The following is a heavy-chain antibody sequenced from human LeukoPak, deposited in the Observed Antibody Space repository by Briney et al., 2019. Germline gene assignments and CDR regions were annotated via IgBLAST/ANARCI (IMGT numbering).Heavy chain of an antibody. D-gene: IGHD3-16*01. Sequence: PGGSLRLSCAASGFTFNSYNMNWVRQAPAKGLEWVSSITSTSSYTFYADSVKGRFTISRDNAKNSLYLHLNSLRDEDTAIYYCARDPYNGDYGDFYYYYMDVWGKGTTVTISS. CDR3: ARDPYNGDYGDFYYYYMDV. CDR1: GFTFNSYN. V-gene: IGHV3-21*01. CDR2: ITSTSSYT. J-gene: IGHJ6*03.